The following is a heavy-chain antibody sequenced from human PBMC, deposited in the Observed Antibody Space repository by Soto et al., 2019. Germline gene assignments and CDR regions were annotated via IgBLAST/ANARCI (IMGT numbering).Heavy chain of an antibody. CDR2: IYDNGNT. J-gene: IGHJ4*02. D-gene: IGHD3-22*01. Sequence: SETLSLTCAVSGGSISSGGYSWSWIRQPPGKGLEWIGNIYDNGNTYYNPSLKSPVTISIDNSKNTLYLQMNNLRAEDTAVYYCAKGSPSSGYYPYYWGQGTLVTVSS. V-gene: IGHV4-30-2*01. CDR3: AKGSPSSGYYPYY. CDR1: GGSISSGGYS.